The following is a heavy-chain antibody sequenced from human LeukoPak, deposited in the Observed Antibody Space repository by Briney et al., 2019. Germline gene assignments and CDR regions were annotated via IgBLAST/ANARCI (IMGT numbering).Heavy chain of an antibody. CDR1: GYTFTSYY. CDR3: AREGITGTNVNNWFDP. D-gene: IGHD1-20*01. Sequence: GASVKVSCKASGYTFTSYYMHWVRQAPGQGLEWMGWINPNSGGTKYAQKLQGRVTMTRDTSISTAYMEVSRLRSDDTAVYYCAREGITGTNVNNWFDPWGQGTLVTVSS. CDR2: INPNSGGT. V-gene: IGHV1-2*02. J-gene: IGHJ5*02.